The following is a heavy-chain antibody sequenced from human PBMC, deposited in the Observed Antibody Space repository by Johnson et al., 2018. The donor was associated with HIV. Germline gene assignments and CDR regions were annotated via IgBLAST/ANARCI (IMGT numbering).Heavy chain of an antibody. CDR1: ALTFNNYA. D-gene: IGHD6-19*01. CDR3: ARVVRGSNGWRGAFDI. J-gene: IGHJ3*02. Sequence: QVQLVESGGGVVQPGRSLRLSCAASALTFNNYAVHWVRQTPGKGLEWVTIISFDGSNKYYAQSVKGRFTISRDNSKNSLYLQMNSLRAEDTAFYYCARVVRGSNGWRGAFDIWGQGTKVTVAS. V-gene: IGHV3-30*04. CDR2: ISFDGSNK.